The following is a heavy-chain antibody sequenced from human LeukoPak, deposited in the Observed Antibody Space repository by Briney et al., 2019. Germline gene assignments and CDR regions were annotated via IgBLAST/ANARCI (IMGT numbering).Heavy chain of an antibody. J-gene: IGHJ4*02. CDR3: AKASGIQLWGGSYFDY. Sequence: PGGSLRLSCAASGFTFSDFYMTWIRQAPGKGLEWISYITSAGSTYYAGSVKGRFTISRDNAKTSLFLQMNNLGAEDTAVYYCAKASGIQLWGGSYFDYWGQGTLVTVSS. CDR1: GFTFSDFY. V-gene: IGHV3-11*04. CDR2: ITSAGST. D-gene: IGHD5-18*01.